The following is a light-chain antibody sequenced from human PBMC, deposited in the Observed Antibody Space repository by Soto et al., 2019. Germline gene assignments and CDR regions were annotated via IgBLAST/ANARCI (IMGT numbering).Light chain of an antibody. CDR1: SSNIGAGYD. V-gene: IGLV1-40*01. J-gene: IGLJ2*01. CDR3: QSYDSSLSGSV. Sequence: QSLLTQPPSVSGAPGQRVTISCTGSSSNIGAGYDVHWYQQLPGTAPKLLIHGNSNRPSGVPDRFSGSKSGTSASLAITGLQAEDEADYYCQSYDSSLSGSVFGGGTKLTVL. CDR2: GNS.